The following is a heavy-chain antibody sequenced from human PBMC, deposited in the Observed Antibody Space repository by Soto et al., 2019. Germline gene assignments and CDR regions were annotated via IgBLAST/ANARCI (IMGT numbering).Heavy chain of an antibody. CDR1: GGSISSYY. CDR3: ARHNTFDNGGYDAFDI. J-gene: IGHJ6*02. CDR2: IYTSGST. V-gene: IGHV4-4*07. D-gene: IGHD5-12*01. Sequence: SETLSLTCTVSGGSISSYYWSWIRQPAGKGLEWIGRIYTSGSTNYNPSLKSRVTMSVDTSKNQFSLKLSSVTAADTAVYYCARHNTFDNGGYDAFDIWGPGTKVTVSS.